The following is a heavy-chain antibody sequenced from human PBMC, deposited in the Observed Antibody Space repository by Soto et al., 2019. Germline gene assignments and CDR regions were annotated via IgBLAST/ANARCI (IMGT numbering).Heavy chain of an antibody. CDR1: GGSFSGYY. Sequence: PSETLSLTCAVYGGSFSGYYWSWIRQPPGKGLEWIGEINHSGSTNYNPSPKSRVTISVDTSKNQFSLKLSSVTAADTAVYYCARVPARYDFWSGYFRPQNWFDPWGQGTLVTVSS. D-gene: IGHD3-3*01. V-gene: IGHV4-34*01. J-gene: IGHJ5*02. CDR3: ARVPARYDFWSGYFRPQNWFDP. CDR2: INHSGST.